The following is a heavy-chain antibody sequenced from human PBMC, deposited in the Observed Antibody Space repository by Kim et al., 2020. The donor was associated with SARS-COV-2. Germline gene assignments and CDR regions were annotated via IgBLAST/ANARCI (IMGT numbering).Heavy chain of an antibody. V-gene: IGHV3-30*07. D-gene: IGHD6-19*01. Sequence: YSAGSVRGRFTSSRDNSKNTLYLQMNSLRAEDTAVYYCAREYSSGWYYFDYWGQGTLVTVSS. J-gene: IGHJ4*02. CDR3: AREYSSGWYYFDY.